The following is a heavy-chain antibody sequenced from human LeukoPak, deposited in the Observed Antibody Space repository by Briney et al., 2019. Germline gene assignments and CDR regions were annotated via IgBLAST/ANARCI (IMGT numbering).Heavy chain of an antibody. CDR1: GGSISSYY. J-gene: IGHJ6*03. CDR2: IYHTGST. D-gene: IGHD2-8*02. CDR3: ARTRGQSSGPSYYYFYMDV. Sequence: SETLSLTCTVSGGSISSYYWSWIRQPPGKGLEWLGFIYHTGSTTYNPSLKSRVTISLDTSKNQISLNLSSVTAADTAVYFCARTRGQSSGPSYYYFYMDVWGKGTTVTVSS. V-gene: IGHV4-59*01.